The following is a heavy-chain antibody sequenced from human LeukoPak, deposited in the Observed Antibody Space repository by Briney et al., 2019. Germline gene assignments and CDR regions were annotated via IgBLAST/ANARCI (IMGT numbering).Heavy chain of an antibody. Sequence: ASVKVSCKASGYTFTGYYMHWVRQAPGQGLEWMGWINPNSGGTNYAQKFQGRVTMTRDTSISTAYMELSRLRSDDTAVYYCARVVFSYYYMDVWGKGTTVTVSS. CDR3: ARVVFSYYYMDV. J-gene: IGHJ6*03. CDR2: INPNSGGT. V-gene: IGHV1-2*02. CDR1: GYTFTGYY.